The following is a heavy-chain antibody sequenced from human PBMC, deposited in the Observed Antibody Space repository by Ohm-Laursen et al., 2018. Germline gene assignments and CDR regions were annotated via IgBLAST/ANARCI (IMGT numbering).Heavy chain of an antibody. D-gene: IGHD3-22*01. CDR2: INSDGSST. CDR1: GFTFSSYW. V-gene: IGHV3-74*01. Sequence: SLRLSCAASGFTFSSYWMHWVRHAPGKGLVWVSRINSDGSSTSYADSVKGRFTISRDNAKNTLYLQMNSLRAEDTAVYYCARELLDRNYYGMDVWGQGTTVTVSS. CDR3: ARELLDRNYYGMDV. J-gene: IGHJ6*02.